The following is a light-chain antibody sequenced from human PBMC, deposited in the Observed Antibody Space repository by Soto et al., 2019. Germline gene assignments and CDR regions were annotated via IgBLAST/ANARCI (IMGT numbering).Light chain of an antibody. J-gene: IGKJ1*01. CDR1: QNINNY. Sequence: DIQMTQSPPSLSASVGDRVSISCRATQNINNYVNWYQQKPGKAPRLLIYAASSVQSGVPPRFSGSGSGTDFILTISSLRPEDIATYYCQQTYSAPPWTFGQGTKVEIK. CDR3: QQTYSAPPWT. CDR2: AAS. V-gene: IGKV1-39*01.